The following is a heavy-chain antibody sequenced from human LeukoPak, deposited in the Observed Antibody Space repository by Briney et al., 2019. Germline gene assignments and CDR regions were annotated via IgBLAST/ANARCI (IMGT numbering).Heavy chain of an antibody. D-gene: IGHD2-15*01. Sequence: ESGPTLLKPTPTLTLTCSFSGFSLRTSGVGVGWIRQPPGKALEWLSLIYWDDDKRYSPSLKSRLTITKDTSKKQVVLTMTNMDPVDTATYYCAHRGGLYGMDVWGQGTTVTVSS. CDR2: IYWDDDK. J-gene: IGHJ6*02. V-gene: IGHV2-5*02. CDR3: AHRGGLYGMDV. CDR1: GFSLRTSGVG.